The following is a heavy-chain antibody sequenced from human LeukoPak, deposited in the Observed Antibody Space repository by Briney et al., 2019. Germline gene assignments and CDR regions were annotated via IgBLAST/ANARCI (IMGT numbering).Heavy chain of an antibody. D-gene: IGHD2-15*01. Sequence: PGGSLRLSCAASGFTVSSNYMSWVRQAPGKGLEWVSVIYSGGSTYYADSVKGRFTISRDNSKNTLYLQMNSLRAEDTAVYYCARDFYGHCSGGSCYYYYGMDVWGQGTTVTVSS. V-gene: IGHV3-66*01. CDR1: GFTVSSNY. J-gene: IGHJ6*02. CDR2: IYSGGST. CDR3: ARDFYGHCSGGSCYYYYGMDV.